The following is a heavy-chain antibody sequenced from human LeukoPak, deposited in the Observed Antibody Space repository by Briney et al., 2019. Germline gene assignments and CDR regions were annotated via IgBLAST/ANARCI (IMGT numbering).Heavy chain of an antibody. CDR1: GFTFSSYG. CDR2: IWYDGSNK. J-gene: IGHJ4*02. Sequence: GGSLRLSCAASGFTFSSYGMHWVRQAPGKGLEWVAVIWYDGSNKYYADSVKGRFTISRDNSKNTLYLQMNSLRAEDTAVYYCARDYVAVAGLDYWGQGTLVTVSS. D-gene: IGHD6-19*01. V-gene: IGHV3-33*01. CDR3: ARDYVAVAGLDY.